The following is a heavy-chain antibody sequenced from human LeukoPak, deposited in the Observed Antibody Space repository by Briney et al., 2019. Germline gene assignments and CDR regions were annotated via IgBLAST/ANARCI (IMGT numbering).Heavy chain of an antibody. CDR3: AGAPYDILTGYYHRGAFDI. Sequence: PSETLSLTCTVSGGSISSYYWSWIRQPAGKGLEWIGRIYTSGSTNYNPSLKSRVTISVDTSKNQFSLKLSSVTAADTAVYYCAGAPYDILTGYYHRGAFDIWGQGTMVTVSS. J-gene: IGHJ3*02. V-gene: IGHV4-4*07. CDR2: IYTSGST. CDR1: GGSISSYY. D-gene: IGHD3-9*01.